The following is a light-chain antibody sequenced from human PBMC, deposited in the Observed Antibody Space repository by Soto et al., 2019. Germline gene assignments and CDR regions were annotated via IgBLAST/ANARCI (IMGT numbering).Light chain of an antibody. CDR2: AAS. CDR1: QGISND. V-gene: IGKV1-27*01. CDR3: QNYNRAPRT. J-gene: IGKJ1*01. Sequence: DIPMTQSPSSLSASVGDRVTITCRASQGISNDLAWYQQKPGKVPKLLIYAASTLESGVPSRFSGSGSGTDFALTISSLQPEDVATYYCQNYNRAPRTFGQGTKVEIK.